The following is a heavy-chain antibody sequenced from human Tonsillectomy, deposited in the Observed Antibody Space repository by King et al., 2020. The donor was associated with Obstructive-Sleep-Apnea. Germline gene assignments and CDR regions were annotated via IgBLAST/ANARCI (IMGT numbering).Heavy chain of an antibody. Sequence: QLVQSGGGLVQPGRSLRLSCAASGFNFEDYAMHWVRQAPGKGLEWVSGINWNSGSRGYADSVKGRFTISRDNAKNLVFLQMNSLRTGDTALYYCAKDLSSGWYKGCDYWGQGTLVTVSS. CDR2: INWNSGSR. V-gene: IGHV3-9*01. CDR3: AKDLSSGWYKGCDY. D-gene: IGHD6-19*01. J-gene: IGHJ4*02. CDR1: GFNFEDYA.